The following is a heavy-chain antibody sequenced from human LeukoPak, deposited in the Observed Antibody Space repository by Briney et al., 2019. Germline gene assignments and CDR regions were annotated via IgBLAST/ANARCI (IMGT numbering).Heavy chain of an antibody. Sequence: ASVKVSCKASGYTFTSYYMHWVRQAPGQGLEWMGIINPSGGSTSYAQKFQGRVTMTRDMSTSTVYMELSSLRSEDTAVYYCARVPSYCSSTSCRPFGAFDIWGQGTMVTVSS. J-gene: IGHJ3*02. CDR3: ARVPSYCSSTSCRPFGAFDI. D-gene: IGHD2-2*01. CDR2: INPSGGST. CDR1: GYTFTSYY. V-gene: IGHV1-46*01.